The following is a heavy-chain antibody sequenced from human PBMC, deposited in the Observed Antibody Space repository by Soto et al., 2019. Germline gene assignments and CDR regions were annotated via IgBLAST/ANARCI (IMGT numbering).Heavy chain of an antibody. J-gene: IGHJ4*02. CDR3: AHSMGYCSGGSCYLGY. Sequence: QITLKESGPPLVKPTQTLTLTCTFSGFSLSTSGVGVGWIRQPPGKALEWLALIYWNDDKRYSPSLKSRLTITKDTSKNQVVLTMTNMDPVDTATYYCAHSMGYCSGGSCYLGYWGQGTLVTVSS. CDR1: GFSLSTSGVG. CDR2: IYWNDDK. V-gene: IGHV2-5*01. D-gene: IGHD2-15*01.